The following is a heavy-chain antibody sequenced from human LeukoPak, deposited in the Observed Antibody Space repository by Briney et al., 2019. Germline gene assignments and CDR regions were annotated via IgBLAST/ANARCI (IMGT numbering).Heavy chain of an antibody. V-gene: IGHV3-30*03. Sequence: GGSLRLSCAASGFSFSTYGMHWVRQAPGKGLEWVALISYDGSNKYYADSVEGRFTISRDNSKNTLYLQMNSLKTEDTAVYYCRAGILFLDYWGQGTLVTVSS. CDR2: ISYDGSNK. J-gene: IGHJ4*02. CDR3: RAGILFLDY. CDR1: GFSFSTYG. D-gene: IGHD3-3*01.